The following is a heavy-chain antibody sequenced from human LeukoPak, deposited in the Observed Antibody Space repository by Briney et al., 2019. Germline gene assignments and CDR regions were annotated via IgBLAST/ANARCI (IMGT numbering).Heavy chain of an antibody. CDR1: AYTFTSYG. CDR3: ARDYYYDSSGYYYVNAFDI. V-gene: IGHV1-18*01. Sequence: ASVKVSCKASAYTFTSYGISWVRQAPVQGLEWMGLIRAYNGNTNYAQKLQGRVTMTTDTSTSTAYMELRSLRSDDTAVDYCARDYYYDSSGYYYVNAFDIWGQGTMVTVSS. D-gene: IGHD3-22*01. CDR2: IRAYNGNT. J-gene: IGHJ3*02.